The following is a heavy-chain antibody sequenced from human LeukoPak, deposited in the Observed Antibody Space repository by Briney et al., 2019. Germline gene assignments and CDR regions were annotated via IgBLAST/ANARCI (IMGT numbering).Heavy chain of an antibody. CDR3: ARVVRGYTSGYGHIDF. CDR1: GFTFGDYS. Sequence: PGGSLRLSCTASGFTFGDYSMSWVRQAPGKGLEYIGFIRTKDFGGTTEYAASVKGRFTISRDDSKNSLFLQMNSLKSEDTAVYYCARVVRGYTSGYGHIDFWGQGTLVTVSS. CDR2: IRTKDFGGTT. D-gene: IGHD5-18*01. J-gene: IGHJ4*02. V-gene: IGHV3-49*04.